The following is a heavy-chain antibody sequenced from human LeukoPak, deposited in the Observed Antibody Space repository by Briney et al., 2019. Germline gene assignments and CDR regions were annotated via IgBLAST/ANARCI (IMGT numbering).Heavy chain of an antibody. D-gene: IGHD4-11*01. CDR1: GFTFSSYA. J-gene: IGHJ4*02. Sequence: GGSLRLSCAASGFTFSSYAMHWVRQAPGKGLEWVAVISYDGSNKYYADSVKGRFTISRDNSKNTLYLQMNSLRAEDTAVYYCARETQNDSNFPYFDYWGQGTLVTVSS. CDR3: ARETQNDSNFPYFDY. V-gene: IGHV3-30-3*01. CDR2: ISYDGSNK.